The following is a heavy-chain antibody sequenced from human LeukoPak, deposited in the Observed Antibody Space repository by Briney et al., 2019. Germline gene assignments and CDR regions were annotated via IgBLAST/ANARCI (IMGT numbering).Heavy chain of an antibody. CDR2: INHSGST. CDR1: GGSLSGYY. D-gene: IGHD6-13*01. J-gene: IGHJ3*02. V-gene: IGHV4-34*01. CDR3: ARGVGYSSSWYFCAFDI. Sequence: PSDTLSLTCAVYGGSLSGYYWSWPRQPPGKGLEWIGEINHSGSTNYNPSLKSRVTISVDTSKNQFSLKLSSVTAADTAVYYCARGVGYSSSWYFCAFDIWGQGTMVTVSS.